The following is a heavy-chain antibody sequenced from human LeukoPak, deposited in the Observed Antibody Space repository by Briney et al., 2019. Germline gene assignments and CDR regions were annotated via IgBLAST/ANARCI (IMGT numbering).Heavy chain of an antibody. Sequence: GGSLRLSCAASGFTFSSKWMTWVRQAPGRGLEWVSSIRPSGDNTYYGDSVKGRFTMSRDNSKNTVYLQMNNMRVDDTAVYYCARVAGWHWFDPWGQGTLVTVSS. J-gene: IGHJ5*02. CDR3: ARVAGWHWFDP. CDR1: GFTFSSKW. V-gene: IGHV3-23*01. CDR2: IRPSGDNT. D-gene: IGHD6-19*01.